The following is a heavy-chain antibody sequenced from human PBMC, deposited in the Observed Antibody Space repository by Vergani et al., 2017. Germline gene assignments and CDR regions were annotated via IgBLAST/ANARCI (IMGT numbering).Heavy chain of an antibody. CDR1: GFTFSSYA. D-gene: IGHD5-12*01. CDR2: ISGSGGST. J-gene: IGHJ4*02. V-gene: IGHV3-23*01. Sequence: EVQLLESGGGLVQPGGSLRLSCAASGFTFSSYAMSWVRQAPGKGLEWVSAISGSGGSTYYADSVKGRFTISRDNSNNTLYLEMNSLRAEDTAVYYCAKRGHSGYDSVAFDSWGQGTLVIVSS. CDR3: AKRGHSGYDSVAFDS.